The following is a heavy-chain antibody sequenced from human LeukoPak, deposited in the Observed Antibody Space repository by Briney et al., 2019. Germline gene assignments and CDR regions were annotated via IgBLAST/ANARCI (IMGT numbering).Heavy chain of an antibody. CDR1: GGSINNYY. Sequence: SETLSLTCTVSGGSINNYYWNWIRQSPGKGLEWIGYILYSGTANYNPSLKSRVVISLGASNNQFSLTLRSVTAADTAVYYCARMTGGTGSSPWAYYYYMDVWGKGTTVAVSS. CDR2: ILYSGTA. D-gene: IGHD6-6*01. CDR3: ARMTGGTGSSPWAYYYYMDV. J-gene: IGHJ6*03. V-gene: IGHV4-59*13.